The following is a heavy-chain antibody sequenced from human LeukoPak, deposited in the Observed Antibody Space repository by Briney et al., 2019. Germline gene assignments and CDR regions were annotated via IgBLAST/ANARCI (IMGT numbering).Heavy chain of an antibody. CDR3: TTFARDS. CDR2: IKSKTDGGTA. V-gene: IGHV3-15*01. J-gene: IGHJ4*02. Sequence: GGSLRLSCAAAGFTFYNSWMTWVRQAPGKGLEWVGRIKSKTDGGTADYVAPVKGRFTISRNDSKNTLYLQMDNLKTEDTAVYYCTTFARDSWGQGTLVTVSS. CDR1: GFTFYNSW.